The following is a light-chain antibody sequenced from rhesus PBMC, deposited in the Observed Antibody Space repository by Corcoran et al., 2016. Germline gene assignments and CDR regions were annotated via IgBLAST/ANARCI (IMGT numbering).Light chain of an antibody. CDR1: ENVNNY. CDR2: KES. J-gene: IGKJ3*01. V-gene: IGKV1-74*01. CDR3: QHGYGTPFT. Sequence: DIQMTQSPSSLSASVGDRVTITCRASENVNNYLNWYQQKPGKTPKHLIYKESTLQSGVPSRFSGSGSGTDYTFTISSLQPEDVATYYCQHGYGTPFTFGPGTKLDIK.